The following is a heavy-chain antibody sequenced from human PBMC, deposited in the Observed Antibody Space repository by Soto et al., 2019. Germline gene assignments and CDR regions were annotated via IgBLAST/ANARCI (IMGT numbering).Heavy chain of an antibody. CDR1: GYTFTSYG. CDR3: ATVYCSGGSCYSSYMDV. V-gene: IGHV1-18*01. J-gene: IGHJ6*03. CDR2: ISAYNGNT. Sequence: ASVKVSCKASGYTFTSYGISWVRQAPGQGLEWMGWISAYNGNTNYAQKLQGRVTMTTDTSTSTAYMELRSLRSDDTAVYYCATVYCSGGSCYSSYMDVWGKGTTVTVSS. D-gene: IGHD2-15*01.